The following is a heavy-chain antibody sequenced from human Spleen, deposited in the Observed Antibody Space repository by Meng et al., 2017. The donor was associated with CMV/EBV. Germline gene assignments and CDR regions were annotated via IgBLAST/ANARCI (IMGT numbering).Heavy chain of an antibody. CDR2: ISSASSHI. D-gene: IGHD1-1*01. CDR3: ARLDEPFYNYGLDV. V-gene: IGHV3-21*01. Sequence: ESLKISCAASGFNLNDYGMHWVRQAPGKGLEWVSSISSASSHIYYADSVKGRFTISRHNAENSLFLQMNSLRVEDTAVYYCARLDEPFYNYGLDVWGQGATVTVSS. CDR1: GFNLNDYG. J-gene: IGHJ6*02.